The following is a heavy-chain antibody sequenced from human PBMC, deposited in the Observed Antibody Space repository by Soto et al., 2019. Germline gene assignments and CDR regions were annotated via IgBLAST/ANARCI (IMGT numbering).Heavy chain of an antibody. J-gene: IGHJ5*02. V-gene: IGHV3-7*04. D-gene: IGHD4-17*01. CDR1: GFTFSSYW. Sequence: EVQLVESGGDLVQPGGSLRLSCAASGFTFSSYWMSWVRQAPGKGLEWVANIKQDGSEKYYVDSVKGRFTISRDNAKNSLYLQRNSLRAEDTAGYYGARANTVPKGGRFDPWGQGTLVTVSS. CDR3: ARANTVPKGGRFDP. CDR2: IKQDGSEK.